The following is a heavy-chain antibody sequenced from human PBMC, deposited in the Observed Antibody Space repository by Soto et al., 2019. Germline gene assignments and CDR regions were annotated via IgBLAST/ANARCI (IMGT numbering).Heavy chain of an antibody. J-gene: IGHJ4*02. Sequence: ASVKVSCKASGSSFTDHYVYWVRQAPGQGLEWMGWINTKTGASKYVHEFQGRVTMTRDTSINTAYMEMSRLRSDDTAVYYCAREFVVKTLLNSGSLHFDYWGQGTLVTVSS. CDR3: AREFVVKTLLNSGSLHFDY. CDR2: INTKTGAS. CDR1: GSSFTDHY. V-gene: IGHV1-2*07. D-gene: IGHD1-26*01.